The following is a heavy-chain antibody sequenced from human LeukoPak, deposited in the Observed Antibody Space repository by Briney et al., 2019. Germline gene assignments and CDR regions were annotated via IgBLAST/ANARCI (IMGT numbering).Heavy chain of an antibody. D-gene: IGHD3-22*01. CDR1: GGSISSYY. CDR2: ISYSGNT. CDR3: AREARGSNGYYYNF. Sequence: SGTLPLTCTVCGGSISSYYWSWFRQPPGKGLEWIGDISYSGNTKYNPTLKCRATISAATSKNQFSLILTFGTAADTAVYYYAREARGSNGYYYNFWGQGTLVTVPS. J-gene: IGHJ4*02. V-gene: IGHV4-59*01.